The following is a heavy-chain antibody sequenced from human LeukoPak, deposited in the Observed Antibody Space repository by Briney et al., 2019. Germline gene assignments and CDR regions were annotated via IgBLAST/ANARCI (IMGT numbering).Heavy chain of an antibody. Sequence: ASVKVSCKASGYTFTSYDINWVRQATGQGLEWMGWMNPNSGNTGYAQKFQGRVTMTRDTSISTAYMELSRLRSDDTAVYYCARDTSPGGRTTWDAFDIWGQGTMVTVSS. CDR2: MNPNSGNT. CDR3: ARDTSPGGRTTWDAFDI. J-gene: IGHJ3*02. D-gene: IGHD3-16*01. CDR1: GYTFTSYD. V-gene: IGHV1-8*01.